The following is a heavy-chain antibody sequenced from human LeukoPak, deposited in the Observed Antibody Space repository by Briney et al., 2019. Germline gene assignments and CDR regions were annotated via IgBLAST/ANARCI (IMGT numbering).Heavy chain of an antibody. Sequence: ASVKVSCKASGYTFTGYYMHWARQAPGQGLEWMGWINPNSGGTNYAQKFQGRVTMTRDTSISTAYMELSRLRSDDTAVYYCARSRRTTVPPGYWGQGTLVTVSS. CDR1: GYTFTGYY. V-gene: IGHV1-2*02. CDR2: INPNSGGT. J-gene: IGHJ4*02. CDR3: ARSRRTTVPPGY. D-gene: IGHD4-11*01.